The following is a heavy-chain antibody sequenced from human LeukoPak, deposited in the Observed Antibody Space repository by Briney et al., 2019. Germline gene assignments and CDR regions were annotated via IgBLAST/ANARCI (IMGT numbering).Heavy chain of an antibody. Sequence: PGGSLRLSCAASGFTFSSYAMHWVRQAPGKGLEWVAVISYDGSNKYYADSVKGRFTISRDNSKNTLYLQMNSLRAEDTAVYYCARDRVPTLDAFDIWGQGTMVTVSS. V-gene: IGHV3-30-3*01. CDR3: ARDRVPTLDAFDI. J-gene: IGHJ3*02. CDR2: ISYDGSNK. D-gene: IGHD1-1*01. CDR1: GFTFSSYA.